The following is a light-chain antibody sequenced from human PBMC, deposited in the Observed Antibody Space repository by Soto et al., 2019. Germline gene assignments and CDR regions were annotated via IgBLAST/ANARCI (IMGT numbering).Light chain of an antibody. CDR3: QQYGSSGT. V-gene: IGKV3-20*01. CDR1: QSVSSSY. J-gene: IGKJ1*01. CDR2: GAS. Sequence: EIVLTQSPGTLSLSPVERATLSCMASQSVSSSYLAWYQQKPGQAPRLLIYGASSRATGIPDGFTGSGSGTDFTLTISRLEPEDFAVYYCQQYGSSGTFGQGTKVDI.